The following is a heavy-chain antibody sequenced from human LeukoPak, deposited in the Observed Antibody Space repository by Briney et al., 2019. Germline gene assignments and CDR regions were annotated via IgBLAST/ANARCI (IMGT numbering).Heavy chain of an antibody. V-gene: IGHV1-18*01. CDR1: GYTFTSYG. CDR2: ISAYNGNT. CDR3: ARDLSPRDLYYFDY. D-gene: IGHD2/OR15-2a*01. Sequence: ASVKVSCKASGYTFTSYGISWVRQAPGQGLEWMGWISAYNGNTNYAQKLQGRVTMTTDTSTSTAYMELRSLRSDDTAVYYCARDLSPRDLYYFDYWGQGTLVTVSS. J-gene: IGHJ4*02.